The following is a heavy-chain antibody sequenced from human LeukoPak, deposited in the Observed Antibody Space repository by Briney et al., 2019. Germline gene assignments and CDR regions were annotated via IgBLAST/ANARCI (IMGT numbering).Heavy chain of an antibody. V-gene: IGHV3-74*01. Sequence: GGSLRLSCAASGFTFSTYWMHWVRQAPGKGLVWVSRINSDGSGTTYADSVKGRFTVSRDNAKNTLYLQMNSLRAEDTAVYYCARNLHYSADFWGQGTLVTVSS. CDR1: GFTFSTYW. CDR3: ARNLHYSADF. CDR2: INSDGSGT. D-gene: IGHD3-10*01. J-gene: IGHJ4*02.